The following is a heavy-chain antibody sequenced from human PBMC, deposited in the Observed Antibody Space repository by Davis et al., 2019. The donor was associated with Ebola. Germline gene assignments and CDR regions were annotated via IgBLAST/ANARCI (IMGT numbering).Heavy chain of an antibody. Sequence: PSETLSLTCAVYGGSFSGYYWSWIRQPPGKGLEWIGEINHSGSTNYNPSLKSRVTISVDTSKNQFSLKLSSVTAADTAVYYCARGGPPDIVVVPAAIRSPLRDLDTVYYFDYWGQGTLVTVSS. D-gene: IGHD2-2*01. J-gene: IGHJ4*02. CDR3: ARGGPPDIVVVPAAIRSPLRDLDTVYYFDY. CDR1: GGSFSGYY. CDR2: INHSGST. V-gene: IGHV4-34*01.